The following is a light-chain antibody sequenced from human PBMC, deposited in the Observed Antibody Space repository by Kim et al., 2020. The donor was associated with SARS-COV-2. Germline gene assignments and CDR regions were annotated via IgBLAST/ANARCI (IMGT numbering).Light chain of an antibody. CDR2: GAS. CDR3: QQYGSSPWT. J-gene: IGKJ1*01. CDR1: QSVGSSY. Sequence: ELVLTQSPGTLYLSPGQRATLYCRASQSVGSSYLAWYQQKPGQAPRLLINGASSRATGIQDRFSGSESGTDFTLSISRLEPEDFAVYHCQQYGSSPWTFGQWTKVDIK. V-gene: IGKV3-20*01.